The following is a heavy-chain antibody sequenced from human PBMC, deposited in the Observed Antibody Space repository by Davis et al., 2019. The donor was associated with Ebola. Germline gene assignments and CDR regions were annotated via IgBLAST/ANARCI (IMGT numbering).Heavy chain of an antibody. D-gene: IGHD1-26*01. CDR3: AKGFRWELRSDAFDI. CDR1: GGTFSSYA. Sequence: SVKVSCKASGGTFSSYAISWVRQAPGQGLEWMGGIIPIFGTANYAQKFQGRVTITADESTSTAYMELSSLRSEDTAVYYCAKGFRWELRSDAFDIWGQGTMVTVSS. V-gene: IGHV1-69*13. CDR2: IIPIFGTA. J-gene: IGHJ3*02.